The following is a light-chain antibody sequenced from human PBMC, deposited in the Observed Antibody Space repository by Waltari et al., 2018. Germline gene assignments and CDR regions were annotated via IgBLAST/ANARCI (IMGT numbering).Light chain of an antibody. V-gene: IGKV3-15*01. CDR2: GAS. J-gene: IGKJ3*01. Sequence: EIVMTQSPATLSVSPGQRATLSCRASQSVSDKLAWYQQKPGQAPRLLIYGASKRASGIPDRFSGSGSGTEFTLTISSLQSEDFALYYCQQYNVWPRTFGPGTKVDIK. CDR1: QSVSDK. CDR3: QQYNVWPRT.